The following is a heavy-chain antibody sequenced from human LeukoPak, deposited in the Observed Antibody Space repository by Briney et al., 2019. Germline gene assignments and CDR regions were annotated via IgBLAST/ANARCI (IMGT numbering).Heavy chain of an antibody. CDR1: GYTFTGYY. Sequence: AASVKVSCKASGYTFTGYYMHWVRQAPGQGLEWMGWINPNSGGTNYAQKFQGRVTITADKSTSTAYMELSSLRSEDTAVYYCARDLEQLEPRDYWGQGTLVTVSS. V-gene: IGHV1-2*02. CDR3: ARDLEQLEPRDY. CDR2: INPNSGGT. J-gene: IGHJ4*02. D-gene: IGHD6-13*01.